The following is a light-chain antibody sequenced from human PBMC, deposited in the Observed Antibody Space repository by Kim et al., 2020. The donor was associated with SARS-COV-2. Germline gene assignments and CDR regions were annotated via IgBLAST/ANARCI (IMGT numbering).Light chain of an antibody. CDR3: QVWDSSSDHRV. V-gene: IGLV3-21*04. CDR1: NIGSKG. J-gene: IGLJ2*01. CDR2: YDS. Sequence: AQGKTARIPCGGNNIGSKGVLWYQQKPGQAPVLVIYYDSDRPSGIPERFSGSNSGNTATLTISRVEAGDEADYYCQVWDSSSDHRVFGGGTQLTVL.